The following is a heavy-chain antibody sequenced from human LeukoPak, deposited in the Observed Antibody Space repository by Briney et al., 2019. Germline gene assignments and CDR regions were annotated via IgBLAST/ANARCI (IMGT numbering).Heavy chain of an antibody. Sequence: KASETLSLTCSVSGGSISSYYWSWIRQPAGKGLEWIGRIYTSGSTNYNPSLKSRVTMSVDTSKNQFSLKLSSVTAADTAVYYCAANYYDSSGYYYGVDYWGQGTLVTVSS. V-gene: IGHV4-4*07. CDR2: IYTSGST. CDR3: AANYYDSSGYYYGVDY. CDR1: GGSISSYY. D-gene: IGHD3-22*01. J-gene: IGHJ4*02.